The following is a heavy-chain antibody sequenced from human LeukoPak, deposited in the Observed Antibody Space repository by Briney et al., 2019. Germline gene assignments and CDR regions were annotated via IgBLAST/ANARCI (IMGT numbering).Heavy chain of an antibody. CDR3: AKDRGYYYDSSGYHRGEKEFDY. D-gene: IGHD3-22*01. CDR1: GFTFSSYA. CDR2: ISGSGGST. V-gene: IGHV3-23*01. J-gene: IGHJ4*02. Sequence: LSGGSLRLSCAASGFTFSSYAMSWVRQAPGKGLEWVSAISGSGGSTYYADSVKGRFTISRDNSKNTLYLQMNSLRVEDTAVYYCAKDRGYYYDSSGYHRGEKEFDYWGQGTLVTVSS.